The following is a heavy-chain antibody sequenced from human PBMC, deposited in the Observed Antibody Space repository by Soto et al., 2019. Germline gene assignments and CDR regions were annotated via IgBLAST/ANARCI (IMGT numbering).Heavy chain of an antibody. D-gene: IGHD2-2*03. J-gene: IGHJ4*02. Sequence: EVQLVESGGGSVQPGRSLRLSCAASGFSFDDHGMHWVRQGPGKGLEWVSGISWNSGDIYYADSVKGRFTISRDNAKRSLYLQMNSLRTEDTALYYCAKDNDLDRDGPFDYWGQGILVNVSS. V-gene: IGHV3-9*01. CDR1: GFSFDDHG. CDR2: ISWNSGDI. CDR3: AKDNDLDRDGPFDY.